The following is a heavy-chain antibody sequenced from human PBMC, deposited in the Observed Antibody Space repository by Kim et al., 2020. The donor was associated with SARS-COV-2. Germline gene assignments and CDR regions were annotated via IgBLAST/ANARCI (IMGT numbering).Heavy chain of an antibody. J-gene: IGHJ5*02. Sequence: RYSPSFQGQVTISADKSISTAYLQWSSLKASDTAMYDCARHLPVAGLFDPWGQGTLVTVSS. CDR3: ARHLPVAGLFDP. V-gene: IGHV5-51*01. D-gene: IGHD6-19*01.